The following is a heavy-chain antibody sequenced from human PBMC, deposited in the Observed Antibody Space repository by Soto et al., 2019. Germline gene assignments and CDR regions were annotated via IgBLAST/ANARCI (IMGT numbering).Heavy chain of an antibody. Sequence: GESLKISCAASGFTFSSYSMNWVRQAPGKGLEWVSYISSSSSTIYYADSVKGRFTISRDNAKNSLYLQMNSLRAEDTAVYYCARVPSSGTLVYMDVWGKGTTVTVSS. J-gene: IGHJ6*03. D-gene: IGHD6-19*01. CDR1: GFTFSSYS. CDR3: ARVPSSGTLVYMDV. CDR2: ISSSSSTI. V-gene: IGHV3-48*01.